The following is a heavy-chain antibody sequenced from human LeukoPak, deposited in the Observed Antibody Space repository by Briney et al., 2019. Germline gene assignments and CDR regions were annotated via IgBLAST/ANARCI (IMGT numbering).Heavy chain of an antibody. Sequence: PSETLSLTCTVSGGSISSGDYYWSWIRQPPGKGLEWIGYIYYNGSTYYNPSLKSRVTISVDTSKNQFSLKLSSVTAADTAVYYCARAWDYVYNWFDPWGQGTLVTVSS. CDR3: ARAWDYVYNWFDP. CDR1: GGSISSGDYY. J-gene: IGHJ5*02. CDR2: IYYNGST. V-gene: IGHV4-30-4*01. D-gene: IGHD3-16*01.